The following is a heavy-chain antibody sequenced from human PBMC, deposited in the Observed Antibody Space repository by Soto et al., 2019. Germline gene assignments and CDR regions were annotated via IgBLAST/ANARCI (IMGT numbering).Heavy chain of an antibody. Sequence: SETLCLTCTVSGGSISSYYWSWIRQPPGKGLEWIGYIYYSGSTNYNPSLKSRVTISVDTSKNQFSLKLSSVTAADTAVYYCARHYDSSGYYFWSFDYWGQGTLVTVSS. CDR2: IYYSGST. J-gene: IGHJ4*02. CDR3: ARHYDSSGYYFWSFDY. CDR1: GGSISSYY. D-gene: IGHD3-22*01. V-gene: IGHV4-59*08.